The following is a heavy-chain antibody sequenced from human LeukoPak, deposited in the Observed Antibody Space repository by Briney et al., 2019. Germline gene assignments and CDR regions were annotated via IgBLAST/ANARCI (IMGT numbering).Heavy chain of an antibody. CDR2: ISGSGDST. CDR1: GFTFSSYA. Sequence: GGSLRLSCAASGFTFSSYAMSWVRQAPGKGLEWVSGISGSGDSTDYADSVKGRFTISRDNPKKTLYLQMNRLRAEDTAVYYCAKVGPHYDFWSGYYSPHYSHYGMDVWPQRTPVTVSS. J-gene: IGHJ6*02. CDR3: AKVGPHYDFWSGYYSPHYSHYGMDV. V-gene: IGHV3-23*01. D-gene: IGHD3-3*01.